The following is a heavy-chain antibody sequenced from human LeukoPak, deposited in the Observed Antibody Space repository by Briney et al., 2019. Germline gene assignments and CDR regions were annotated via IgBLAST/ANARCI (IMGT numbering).Heavy chain of an antibody. CDR2: ISSSGSTI. CDR1: GFTFSSYA. D-gene: IGHD6-19*01. CDR3: ARDTGSSGSDY. Sequence: GGSLRLSCAASGFTFSSYAMSWVRQAPGKGLEWVSYISSSGSTIYYADSVKGRFTISRDNAKNSLYLQMNSLRAEDTAVYYCARDTGSSGSDYWGQGTLVTVSS. V-gene: IGHV3-48*03. J-gene: IGHJ4*02.